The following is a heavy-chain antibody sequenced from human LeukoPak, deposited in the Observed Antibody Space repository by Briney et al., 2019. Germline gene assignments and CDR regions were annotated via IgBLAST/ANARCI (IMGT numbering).Heavy chain of an antibody. Sequence: RTGGSLRLSCAASGFTFSSYAMSWVRQAPGQGLEWVSAISGSGDSTYYADSVKGRFAISRDNSKNTLYLQMNSLRAEDTAVYYCAKEIPSKLVGATPHFDYWGQGTLVTVSS. CDR2: ISGSGDST. CDR3: AKEIPSKLVGATPHFDY. D-gene: IGHD1-26*01. V-gene: IGHV3-23*01. CDR1: GFTFSSYA. J-gene: IGHJ4*02.